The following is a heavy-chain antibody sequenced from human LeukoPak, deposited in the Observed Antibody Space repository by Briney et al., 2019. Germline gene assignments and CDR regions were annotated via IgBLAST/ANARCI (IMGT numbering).Heavy chain of an antibody. CDR3: AIDLFSCSSTSCYVY. J-gene: IGHJ4*02. V-gene: IGHV3-7*01. Sequence: PGGSLRLSCAASGFTFSSSWMSWGRQAPGKGMEWVANIIQDGSAQYYVDSVKGRFTISRDNADNSLYLQMNSLRAEDTAVYYCAIDLFSCSSTSCYVYWGRGTLVTVSS. CDR2: IIQDGSAQ. D-gene: IGHD2-2*01. CDR1: GFTFSSSW.